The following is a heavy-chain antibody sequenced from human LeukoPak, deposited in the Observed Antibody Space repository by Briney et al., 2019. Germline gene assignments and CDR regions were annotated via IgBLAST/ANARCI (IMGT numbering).Heavy chain of an antibody. CDR2: INPNSGGT. D-gene: IGHD2-21*02. CDR3: ARDDAPLHFDY. CDR1: GYTFIGYY. V-gene: IGHV1-2*02. J-gene: IGHJ4*02. Sequence: ASVKVSCKASGYTFIGYYMHWVRQARGQGLECMGWINPNSGGTNYAQKFQGRVTMTRDTSISTAYMELSRLRSDDTAVYYCARDDAPLHFDYWGQGTLVTVSS.